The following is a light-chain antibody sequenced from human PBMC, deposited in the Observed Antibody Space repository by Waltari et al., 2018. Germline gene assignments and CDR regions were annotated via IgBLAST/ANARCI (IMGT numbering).Light chain of an antibody. CDR2: DIN. J-gene: IGLJ3*02. CDR1: SSDVGANNF. CDR3: CSCVGRNIYWV. V-gene: IGLV2-11*01. Sequence: QSALTQPRSVSGSPGQSVTISCTGTSSDVGANNFVSWYQHHPDKAPKLIIYDINKRPSGGPDRFSGSKSGNTASLTIAGLQAEDWADYYCCSCVGRNIYWVFGGGTKLTVL.